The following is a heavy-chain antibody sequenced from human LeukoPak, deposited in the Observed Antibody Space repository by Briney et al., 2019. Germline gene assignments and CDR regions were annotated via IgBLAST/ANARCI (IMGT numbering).Heavy chain of an antibody. V-gene: IGHV4-59*01. J-gene: IGHJ4*02. D-gene: IGHD2-2*01. Sequence: SETLSLTCTVSGGSISSYYWSWIRQPPGKGLEGIGYIYYSGSTNHNPSLKSRVTISVDTSKNQFSLKLSSVTAADTAVYYCARGCSSTSCWVDYWGQGTLVTVSS. CDR2: IYYSGST. CDR1: GGSISSYY. CDR3: ARGCSSTSCWVDY.